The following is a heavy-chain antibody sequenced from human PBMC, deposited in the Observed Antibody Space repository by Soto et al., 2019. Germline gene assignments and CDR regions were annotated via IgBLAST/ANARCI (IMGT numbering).Heavy chain of an antibody. Sequence: QVQLVQSGAEVKKPGSSVKVSCKASGGTFSSYAISWVRQAPGQGLEWMGGIIPIFGTANYAQKFQGRVTITADESTSTAYMELSSLRSEDTAVYYCEREGAARRGVYGQDPDYWGQGTLVTVSS. J-gene: IGHJ4*02. V-gene: IGHV1-69*01. D-gene: IGHD6-6*01. CDR3: EREGAARRGVYGQDPDY. CDR1: GGTFSSYA. CDR2: IIPIFGTA.